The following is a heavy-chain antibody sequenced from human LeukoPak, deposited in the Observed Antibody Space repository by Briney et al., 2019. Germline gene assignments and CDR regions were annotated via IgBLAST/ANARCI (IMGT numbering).Heavy chain of an antibody. J-gene: IGHJ6*02. D-gene: IGHD6-13*01. CDR1: GYTFTGYY. Sequence: GASVKVSCKASGYTFTGYYMHWVRQAPGQGLEWMGWINPNSGSTNYAQKFQGRVTMTRDTSISTAYMELSRLRSDDTAVYYCARDGAAAAGNLYYGMDVWGQGTTVTVSS. CDR3: ARDGAAAAGNLYYGMDV. V-gene: IGHV1-2*02. CDR2: INPNSGST.